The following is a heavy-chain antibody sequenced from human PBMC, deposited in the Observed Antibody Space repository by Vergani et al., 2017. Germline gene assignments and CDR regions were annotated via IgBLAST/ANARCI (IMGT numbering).Heavy chain of an antibody. Sequence: QLQLQESGPGLVKPSETLSLTCTVSGGSISSSSYYWGWIRQPPGKGLEWIGSIYYSGSTYYNPPLKSRVTISVDTSKNQFSLKLSSVTAADTAVYYCARPNSSGWQFDYWGQGTLVTVSS. CDR3: ARPNSSGWQFDY. CDR1: GGSISSSSYY. CDR2: IYYSGST. V-gene: IGHV4-39*01. J-gene: IGHJ4*02. D-gene: IGHD6-19*01.